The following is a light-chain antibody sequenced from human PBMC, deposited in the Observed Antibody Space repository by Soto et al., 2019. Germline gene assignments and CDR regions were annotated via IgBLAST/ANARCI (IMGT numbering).Light chain of an antibody. Sequence: NFMLTQPHSVSESPGKTVTISCTRSSGSIVSNYVQWYQQRPGSAPTTLIYEDNQRPSGVTDRFSGSIDSSSNSASLTISGLKTEDEADYYCQSYDSSNQVFGGGTKLTVL. CDR2: EDN. J-gene: IGLJ2*01. CDR1: SGSIVSNY. V-gene: IGLV6-57*04. CDR3: QSYDSSNQV.